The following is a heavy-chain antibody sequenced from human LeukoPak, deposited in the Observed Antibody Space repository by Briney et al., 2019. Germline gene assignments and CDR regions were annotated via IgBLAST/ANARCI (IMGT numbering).Heavy chain of an antibody. D-gene: IGHD2/OR15-2a*01. J-gene: IGHJ4*02. CDR1: GGSISSYY. CDR2: ISDIGSI. CDR3: VEHHPRNTVDF. Sequence: PSETLSLTCTVSGGSISSYYWSWIRQPPGKGLEWIAYISDIGSINYNPSLKSRVTISLDTSKNQFSLKLSSLTAAHTSVYYFVEHHPRNTVDFWGQGTLVNVCS. V-gene: IGHV4-59*08.